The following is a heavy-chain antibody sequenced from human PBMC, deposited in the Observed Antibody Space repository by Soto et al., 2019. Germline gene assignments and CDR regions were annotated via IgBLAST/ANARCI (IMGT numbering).Heavy chain of an antibody. CDR1: GYTFTSYD. Sequence: ASVKVSCKASGYTFTSYDINWVRQATGQGLEWMGWMNPNSGNTGYAQKFQGRVTMTRNTSISTAYMELSSLRSEGTAVYYCARTIVLGFGESPFYFDYWGQGTLVTVSS. V-gene: IGHV1-8*01. D-gene: IGHD3-10*01. J-gene: IGHJ4*02. CDR3: ARTIVLGFGESPFYFDY. CDR2: MNPNSGNT.